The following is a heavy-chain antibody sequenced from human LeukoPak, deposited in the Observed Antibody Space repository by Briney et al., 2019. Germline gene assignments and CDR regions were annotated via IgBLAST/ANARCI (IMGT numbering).Heavy chain of an antibody. Sequence: GGSLRLSCAASRFTFSSYAMSWVRQAPGKGLEWVAFIQYDGSIKLYGDSVKGRFTISRDNSKNTLYLQMNSLRPEDTAVYHCAKDVVGQQWPESYWGQGTLVTVSS. V-gene: IGHV3-30*02. D-gene: IGHD6-19*01. CDR3: AKDVVGQQWPESY. CDR1: RFTFSSYA. CDR2: IQYDGSIK. J-gene: IGHJ4*02.